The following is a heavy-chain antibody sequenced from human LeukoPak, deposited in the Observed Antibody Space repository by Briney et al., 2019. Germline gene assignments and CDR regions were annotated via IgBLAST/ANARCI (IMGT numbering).Heavy chain of an antibody. CDR1: GDSISRSTYY. V-gene: IGHV4-31*03. Sequence: PSETLSLTCTVSGDSISRSTYYWAWIRQPPGKGLEWIGYIYYSGSTYYNPSLKSRVTISVDTSKNQFSLKLSSVTAADTAVYYCATSDFWSGYYFTLDYWGQGTLVTVSS. D-gene: IGHD3-3*01. CDR2: IYYSGST. CDR3: ATSDFWSGYYFTLDY. J-gene: IGHJ4*02.